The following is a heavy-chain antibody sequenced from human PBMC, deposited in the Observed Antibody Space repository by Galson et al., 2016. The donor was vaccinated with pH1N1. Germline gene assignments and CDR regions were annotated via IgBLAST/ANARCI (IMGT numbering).Heavy chain of an antibody. CDR1: GFTFRNYG. CDR2: IWYDGNKR. D-gene: IGHD2-21*01. CDR3: AREGDECDGEGCYGMDV. V-gene: IGHV3-33*01. Sequence: SLRLSCAAPGFTFRNYGMHWVRQAPGKGLEWVALIWYDGNKRNYADSVKGRFTISRDNSKNTVFLQMISLRAEDTAVYYCAREGDECDGEGCYGMDVWGPGTTVTVSS. J-gene: IGHJ6*02.